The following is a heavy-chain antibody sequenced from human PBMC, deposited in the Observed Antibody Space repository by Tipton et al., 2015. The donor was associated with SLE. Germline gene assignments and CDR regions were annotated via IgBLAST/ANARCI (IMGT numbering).Heavy chain of an antibody. CDR2: IYTSGST. CDR1: GGSISSYY. Sequence: TLSLTCTVSGGSISSYYWSWIRPPPGKGLEWIGYIYTSGSTNYNPSLKSRVTISVDTSKNQFSLKLSSVTAADTAVYYCARGRGGRRYWYFDLWGRGTLVTVSS. CDR3: ARGRGGRRYWYFDL. J-gene: IGHJ2*01. D-gene: IGHD1-26*01. V-gene: IGHV4-4*08.